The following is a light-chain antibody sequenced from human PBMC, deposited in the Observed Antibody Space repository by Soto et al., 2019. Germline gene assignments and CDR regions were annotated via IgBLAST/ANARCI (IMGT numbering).Light chain of an antibody. CDR3: QQRSIWPTFP. CDR2: DAS. V-gene: IGKV3-11*01. Sequence: EIVLTQFPATLSLSPGERATLSCRASQSVSNYLVWYQQKPGQAPRLVIYDASSRATGIPARFSGSGSGTDFTLTISSLEPEDFAVYYSQQRSIWPTFPFGPGTKVDIX. J-gene: IGKJ3*01. CDR1: QSVSNY.